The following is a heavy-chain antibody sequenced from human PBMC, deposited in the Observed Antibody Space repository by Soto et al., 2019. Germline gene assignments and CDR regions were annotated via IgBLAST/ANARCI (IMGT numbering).Heavy chain of an antibody. V-gene: IGHV1-69*13. CDR3: ARDFEYYDSSGYSAFSWFDP. CDR2: IIPIFGTA. J-gene: IGHJ5*02. D-gene: IGHD3-22*01. CDR1: GGTFSSYA. Sequence: SVKVSCKASGGTFSSYAISWVRQAPGQGLEWMGGIIPIFGTANYAQKFQGRVTTTADESTSTAYMELSSLRSEDTAVYYCARDFEYYDSSGYSAFSWFDPWGQGTLVTVSS.